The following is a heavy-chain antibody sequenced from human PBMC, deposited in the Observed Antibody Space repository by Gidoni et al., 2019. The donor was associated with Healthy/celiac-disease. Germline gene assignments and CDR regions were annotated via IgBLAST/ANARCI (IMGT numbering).Heavy chain of an antibody. CDR2: INPSGGST. V-gene: IGHV1-46*01. J-gene: IGHJ4*02. D-gene: IGHD5-12*01. Sequence: QVQLVQSGAEVKKPGASVRVSCKAPGYTFTSYYMHWVRQAPGQGLEWMGIINPSGGSTSYAQKFQGRVTMTRDTSTSTVYMELSSLRSEDTAVYYCARDRPSGYIPYYFDYWGQGTLVTVSS. CDR3: ARDRPSGYIPYYFDY. CDR1: GYTFTSYY.